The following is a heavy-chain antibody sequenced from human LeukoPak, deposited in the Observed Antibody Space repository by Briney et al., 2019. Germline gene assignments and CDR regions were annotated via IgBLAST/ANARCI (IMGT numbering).Heavy chain of an antibody. CDR1: GFTFSSYE. D-gene: IGHD6-13*01. CDR2: ISSSGSTI. Sequence: GGSLRLSCAASGFTFSSYEMNWVRQAPGKGLEWVSYISSSGSTIYYADSVKGRFTISRDNAKNSLYLQMNSLRAEDTAVYYCAKSGGYSSSWYFDYWGQGALVTVSS. CDR3: AKSGGYSSSWYFDY. V-gene: IGHV3-48*03. J-gene: IGHJ4*02.